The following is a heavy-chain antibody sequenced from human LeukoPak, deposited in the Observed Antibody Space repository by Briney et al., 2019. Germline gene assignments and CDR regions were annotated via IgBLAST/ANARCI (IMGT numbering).Heavy chain of an antibody. V-gene: IGHV1-69*06. CDR2: IIPIFGTA. Sequence: GASVKVSCKASGGTFSSYAISWVRQAPGQGLEWMGGIIPIFGTANYAQKFQGRVTMTEDTSTDTAYMELSSLRSEDTAVYYCATGYSYGYNYWGQGTLVTVSS. J-gene: IGHJ4*02. D-gene: IGHD5-18*01. CDR1: GGTFSSYA. CDR3: ATGYSYGYNY.